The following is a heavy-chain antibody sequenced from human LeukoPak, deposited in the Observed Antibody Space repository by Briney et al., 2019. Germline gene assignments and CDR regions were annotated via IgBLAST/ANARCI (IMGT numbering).Heavy chain of an antibody. CDR2: ISGSGGST. Sequence: GGSLRLSCAASGFTFSSYAMSWVRQAPGKGLEWVSAISGSGGSTYYADSVKGRFTISRDNSKNTLYLQMNSLRAEDTAVYYCARDRRVRGHLPNFDYWGQGTLVTVSS. J-gene: IGHJ4*02. CDR3: ARDRRVRGHLPNFDY. D-gene: IGHD3-10*01. V-gene: IGHV3-23*01. CDR1: GFTFSSYA.